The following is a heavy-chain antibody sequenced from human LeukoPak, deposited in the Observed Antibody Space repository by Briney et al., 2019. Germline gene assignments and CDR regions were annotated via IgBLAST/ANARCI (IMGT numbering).Heavy chain of an antibody. CDR3: ARDLMGDYGDWNFDY. CDR1: GGTFSSYA. J-gene: IGHJ4*02. Sequence: SVKVSCKASGGTFSSYAISWVRQAPGQGLEWMGGIIPIFGTANYAQKFQGRVTITADKSTSTAYMGLSSLRSEDTAVYYCARDLMGDYGDWNFDYWGQGTLVTVSS. D-gene: IGHD4-17*01. CDR2: IIPIFGTA. V-gene: IGHV1-69*06.